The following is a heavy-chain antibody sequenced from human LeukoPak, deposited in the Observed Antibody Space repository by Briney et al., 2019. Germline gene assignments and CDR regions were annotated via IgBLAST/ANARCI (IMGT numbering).Heavy chain of an antibody. V-gene: IGHV3-21*01. CDR1: GFTFSSYS. Sequence: GGSLRLSCAASGFTFSSYSMNWVRQAPGKGLEWVSSISSSSSYIYYADSVKGRFTISRDNAKNSLYLQMNSLRAEDTAVYYCARDHYGSGSYSDYWGQGTLVTVSS. J-gene: IGHJ4*02. CDR3: ARDHYGSGSYSDY. CDR2: ISSSSSYI. D-gene: IGHD3-10*01.